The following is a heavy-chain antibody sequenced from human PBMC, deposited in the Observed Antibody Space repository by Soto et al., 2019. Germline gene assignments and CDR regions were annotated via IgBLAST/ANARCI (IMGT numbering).Heavy chain of an antibody. CDR3: AFYCRSTSCYYAARHWFDP. V-gene: IGHV1-18*01. CDR2: ISAYNGNT. D-gene: IGHD2-2*01. J-gene: IGHJ5*02. Sequence: QVQLVQSGAEVKKPGASVKVSCKASGYTFTSYGISWVRQAPGQGLEWMGWISAYNGNTNYAQKRKGRVRTTTDTSTSPAYLELRSRRSDDTAVYYCAFYCRSTSCYYAARHWFDPWGQGTLVTVSS. CDR1: GYTFTSYG.